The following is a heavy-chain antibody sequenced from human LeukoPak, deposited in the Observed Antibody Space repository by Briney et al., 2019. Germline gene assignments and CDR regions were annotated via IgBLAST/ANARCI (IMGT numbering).Heavy chain of an antibody. CDR1: GFTSSSYE. CDR3: ARVGWGLFDY. Sequence: NPGGSLRLSCAASGFTSSSYEMNWVRQAPGKGLEWVSYISSSGSTIYYADSVKGRFTISRDNAKNSLYLQMNSLRAEDTAVYYCARVGWGLFDYWGQGTLVTVSS. D-gene: IGHD7-27*01. V-gene: IGHV3-48*03. J-gene: IGHJ4*02. CDR2: ISSSGSTI.